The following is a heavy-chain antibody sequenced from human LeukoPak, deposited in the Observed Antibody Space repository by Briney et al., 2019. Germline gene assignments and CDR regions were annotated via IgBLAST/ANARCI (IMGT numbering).Heavy chain of an antibody. CDR3: ARDIVVPAARWFDP. J-gene: IGHJ5*02. V-gene: IGHV1-69*13. Sequence: SVKVSCKASGYTFTGYYMHWVRQAPGQGLEWMGGIIPIFGTANYAQKFQGRVTITADESTSTAYMELSSLRSEDTAVYYCARDIVVPAARWFDPWGQGTLVTVSS. D-gene: IGHD2-2*01. CDR2: IIPIFGTA. CDR1: GYTFTGYY.